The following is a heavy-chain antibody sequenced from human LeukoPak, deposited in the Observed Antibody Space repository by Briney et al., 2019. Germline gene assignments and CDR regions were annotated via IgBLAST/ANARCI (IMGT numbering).Heavy chain of an antibody. Sequence: TGGSLRLSCAASGFTFSSYAMSWVRQAPGEGLEWASAITNSGGSTYYADSVKGRFTISRDNSKNTLYLQMNSLRAEDTAIYYCAKGSSSSRPYYFDYWGQGTLVTVSS. J-gene: IGHJ4*02. CDR3: AKGSSSSRPYYFDY. CDR2: ITNSGGST. CDR1: GFTFSSYA. D-gene: IGHD6-13*01. V-gene: IGHV3-23*01.